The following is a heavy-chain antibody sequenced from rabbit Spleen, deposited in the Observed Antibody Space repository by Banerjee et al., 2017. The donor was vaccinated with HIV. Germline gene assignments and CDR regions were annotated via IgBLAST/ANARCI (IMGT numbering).Heavy chain of an antibody. CDR3: ARDVGSGPYIDGYFTL. CDR1: GFSFSRGYD. D-gene: IGHD1-1*01. V-gene: IGHV1S40*01. Sequence: LVESGGGLVKPGASLTLTCKASGFSFSRGYDMCWVRQAPGKGLEWIACIYTDNSKTYYANWAKGRFTVSKTSSPSVTLQMTSLTVADTATYFCARDVGSGPYIDGYFTLWGQGTLVTVS. CDR2: IYTDNSKT. J-gene: IGHJ4*01.